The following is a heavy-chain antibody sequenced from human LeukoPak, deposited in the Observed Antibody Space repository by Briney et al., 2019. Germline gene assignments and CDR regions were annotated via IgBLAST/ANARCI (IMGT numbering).Heavy chain of an antibody. CDR3: AKDQGSSWPYYFDY. V-gene: IGHV3-30-3*01. Sequence: GGSLRLSCVASGLTLRNYIMHWVRQAPGKGLEWVAVISFDGTNENYADSVKGRFTISRDNSKNTLYLQMNSLRAEDTAVYYCAKDQGSSWPYYFDYRGQGTLVTVSS. D-gene: IGHD6-13*01. CDR1: GLTLRNYI. CDR2: ISFDGTNE. J-gene: IGHJ4*02.